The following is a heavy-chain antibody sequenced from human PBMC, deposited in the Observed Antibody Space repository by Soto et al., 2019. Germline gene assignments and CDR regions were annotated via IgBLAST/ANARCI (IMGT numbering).Heavy chain of an antibody. V-gene: IGHV1-69*15. J-gene: IGHJ5*02. CDR3: ANDGGADVYFGNWLVP. CDR1: GGTFSNYA. D-gene: IGHD1-26*01. CDR2: LIPIFGTT. Sequence: QVQLVQSGAEVKKPGSSVKVSCKASGGTFSNYAITWVRQAPGQGLEWVGRLIPIFGTTNVAQKFQGRATLTAAASTTTPSMYLSRLLSHATAVYYCANDGGADVYFGNWLVPWGQGTLVTVSS.